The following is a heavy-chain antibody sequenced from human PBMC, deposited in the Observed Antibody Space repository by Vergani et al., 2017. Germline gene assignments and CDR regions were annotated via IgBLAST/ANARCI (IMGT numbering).Heavy chain of an antibody. D-gene: IGHD6-6*01. CDR2: IYYSGST. J-gene: IGHJ4*02. CDR3: ARSIAADQFDY. V-gene: IGHV4-59*01. CDR1: GGSISSYY. Sequence: QVQLQESGPGLVKPSETLSLTCTVSGGSISSYYCSWIRQSPGKGLEWIGYIYYSGSTNYNPSLKSRVSMSVDTSENRFSLKLSSVTAADTAVYYCARSIAADQFDYWGQGTLVTVSS.